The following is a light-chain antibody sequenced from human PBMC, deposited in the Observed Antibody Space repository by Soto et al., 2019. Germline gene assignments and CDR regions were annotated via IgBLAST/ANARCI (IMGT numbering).Light chain of an antibody. J-gene: IGKJ4*01. V-gene: IGKV1D-12*01. CDR1: QDISTL. CDR3: QQADSCPPT. Sequence: DIQMTQSPSSVSASIGDTVTITCRANQDISTLLAWYQQKPEKAPKLLIYGASTLESGVPSRVSGRGSGTAFTLTISSLQPEDFATDYCQQADSCPPTFGGGTKVVTK. CDR2: GAS.